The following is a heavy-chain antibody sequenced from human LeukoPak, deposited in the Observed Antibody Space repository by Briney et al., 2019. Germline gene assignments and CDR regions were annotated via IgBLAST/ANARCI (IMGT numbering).Heavy chain of an antibody. CDR2: INPNSGGT. Sequence: ASVKVSSKASGYSFTVYYMHWVQQAPGQGLEWMGCINPNSGGTDYAQKFQGRVTMTRDTSISTAYMELSRLTSDDTAVYYCAGLSGYDPYYFDYWGQGTLVAVSS. CDR1: GYSFTVYY. CDR3: AGLSGYDPYYFDY. V-gene: IGHV1-2*02. D-gene: IGHD5-12*01. J-gene: IGHJ4*02.